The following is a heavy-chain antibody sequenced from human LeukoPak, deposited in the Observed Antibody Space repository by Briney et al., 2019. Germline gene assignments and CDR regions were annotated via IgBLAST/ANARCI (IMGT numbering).Heavy chain of an antibody. CDR1: GFTFSSYA. CDR3: AKVYSEYSSSYHMDV. V-gene: IGHV3-23*01. D-gene: IGHD6-6*01. Sequence: GGSLRLSCAASGFTFSSYAMSWVRQAPGKGLEWVSAISGSGGSTYYADSVKGRFTISRDNSKNTLYLQMNSLRAEDTAVYYCAKVYSEYSSSYHMDVWGKGTTVTVSS. J-gene: IGHJ6*03. CDR2: ISGSGGST.